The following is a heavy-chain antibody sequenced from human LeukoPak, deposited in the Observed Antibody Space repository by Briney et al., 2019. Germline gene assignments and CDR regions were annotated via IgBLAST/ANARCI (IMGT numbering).Heavy chain of an antibody. CDR2: FDPEDGET. CDR3: ATVPFGELLYNY. CDR1: GYTLTELS. D-gene: IGHD3-10*01. J-gene: IGHJ4*02. V-gene: IGHV1-24*01. Sequence: GAPVKASCKVSGYTLTELSMHWVRQAPGKGLEWMGGFDPEDGETIYAQKFQGRVTMTEDTSTDTAYMELSSLRSEDTAVYYCATVPFGELLYNYWGQGTLVAVSS.